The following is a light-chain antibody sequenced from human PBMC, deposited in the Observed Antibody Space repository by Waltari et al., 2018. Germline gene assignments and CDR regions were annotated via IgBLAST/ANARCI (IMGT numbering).Light chain of an antibody. Sequence: EIVLTQFPGTLSLSPGERVILSCRASQSNRSQLAWYQQKPGQAPRLLIYGTSNRATGIPDRFSGSGSGTDFSLTISRLDPEDCAVYYCQHYLNLPVAFGPGTKVEIK. CDR1: QSNRSQ. J-gene: IGKJ3*01. CDR3: QHYLNLPVA. V-gene: IGKV3-20*01. CDR2: GTS.